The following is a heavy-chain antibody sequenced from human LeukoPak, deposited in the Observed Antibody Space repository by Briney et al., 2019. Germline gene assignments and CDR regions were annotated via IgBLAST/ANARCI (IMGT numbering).Heavy chain of an antibody. D-gene: IGHD3-10*01. V-gene: IGHV3-23*01. CDR2: ISGAGDRA. Sequence: GGSLRLSCAASGITFSTFAMTWVRQAPGRGLECVSVISGAGDRAYYAETVRGRFTVSRDNSKNTLYLQMNSLRAEDTAVYYCAKGHSPYGTGFDFWGQGTLVTVSS. J-gene: IGHJ4*02. CDR3: AKGHSPYGTGFDF. CDR1: GITFSTFA.